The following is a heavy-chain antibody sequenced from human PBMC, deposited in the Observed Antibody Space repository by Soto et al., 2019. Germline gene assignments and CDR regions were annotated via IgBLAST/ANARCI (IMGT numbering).Heavy chain of an antibody. D-gene: IGHD6-13*01. J-gene: IGHJ4*02. CDR2: INTYNGNT. CDR1: GYTFTNYG. CDR3: ARGSSPVDFDY. V-gene: IGHV1-18*01. Sequence: QVQLVQSGAEVKKPGASVQVSCKASGYTFTNYGINWVRQAPGPGLEWMGWINTYNGNTNFAQRLQRRVTMATEASTSAAYMELRSLRSDDTAVYYCARGSSPVDFDYWGQGTLVTVSS.